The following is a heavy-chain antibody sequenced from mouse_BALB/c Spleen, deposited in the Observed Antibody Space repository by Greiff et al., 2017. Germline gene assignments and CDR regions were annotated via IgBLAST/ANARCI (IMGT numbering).Heavy chain of an antibody. CDR3: VREGRYDEFDY. J-gene: IGHJ2*01. V-gene: IGHV10-3*03. Sequence: EVQRVESGGGLVQPKGSLKLSCAASGFTFNTYALHWVCQAPGKGLEWVARIRSKSNNYATYYADSVKDRFTISRDDSQSMLYLQMNNLKTEDTAMYYCVREGRYDEFDYWGQGTTLTVSA. CDR2: IRSKSNNYAT. CDR1: GFTFNTYA. D-gene: IGHD2-14*01.